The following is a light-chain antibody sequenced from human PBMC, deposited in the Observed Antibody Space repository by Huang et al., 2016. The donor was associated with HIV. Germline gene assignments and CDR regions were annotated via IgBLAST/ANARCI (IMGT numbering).Light chain of an antibody. Sequence: EIVLTQSPATLSLSPGERATLTCSASQSVSRNLGWYQQKFGQAPRLFIYDASTRATGIPARFSGSGSGTNFTLTISSLEPEDCAVYYCQQRDTFGPGTRLEIK. V-gene: IGKV3-11*01. CDR2: DAS. CDR3: QQRDT. CDR1: QSVSRN. J-gene: IGKJ5*01.